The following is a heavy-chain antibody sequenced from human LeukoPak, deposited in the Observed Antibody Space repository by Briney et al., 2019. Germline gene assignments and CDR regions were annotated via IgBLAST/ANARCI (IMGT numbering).Heavy chain of an antibody. CDR3: AKDFVWGQQLVPNWTNWFDP. J-gene: IGHJ5*02. D-gene: IGHD6-13*01. Sequence: KPGGSLRLSCAASGFTFKTSGMNWVRQAPGKGLEWVSSISSISSYIYYAASVKGRFTISRDNAKNTLYLQMNSLRAEDTAVYYCAKDFVWGQQLVPNWTNWFDPWGQGTLVTVSS. CDR1: GFTFKTSG. V-gene: IGHV3-21*01. CDR2: ISSISSYI.